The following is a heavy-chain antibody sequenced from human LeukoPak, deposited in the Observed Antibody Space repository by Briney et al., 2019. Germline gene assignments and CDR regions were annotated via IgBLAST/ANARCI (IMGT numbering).Heavy chain of an antibody. CDR3: ARDLRGGLGESRRYCSSTSCYPLDP. CDR1: GYTFTSYG. V-gene: IGHV1-2*02. CDR2: INPNSGGT. Sequence: GASVKVSCKASGYTFTSYGISWVRQAPGQGLEWMGWINPNSGGTNYAQKFQGRVTMTRDTSISTAYMELSRLRSDDTAVYYCARDLRGGLGESRRYCSSTSCYPLDPWGQGTLVTVSS. D-gene: IGHD2-2*01. J-gene: IGHJ5*02.